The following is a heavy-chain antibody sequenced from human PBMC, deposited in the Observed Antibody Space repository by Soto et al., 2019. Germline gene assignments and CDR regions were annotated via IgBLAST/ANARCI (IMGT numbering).Heavy chain of an antibody. D-gene: IGHD3-22*01. CDR3: AGDLGAGYYDSSGLPDV. CDR2: ISAYNGNT. J-gene: IGHJ6*02. CDR1: GYTFTSYG. V-gene: IGHV1-18*01. Sequence: ASVKVSCKASGYTFTSYGISWVRQAPGQGLEWMGWISAYNGNTNYAQKLQGRVTMTRNTSISTAYMELSSLRSEDTAVYYCAGDLGAGYYDSSGLPDVWGQGTTVTVSS.